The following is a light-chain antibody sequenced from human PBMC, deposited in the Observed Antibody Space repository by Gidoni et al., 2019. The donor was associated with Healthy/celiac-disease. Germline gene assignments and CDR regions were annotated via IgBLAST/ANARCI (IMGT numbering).Light chain of an antibody. CDR3: QQYNSYPYT. CDR2: DAS. Sequence: DLQMTQSPSTLSASVGDRVTITCRASQSISSWLAWYQQKPGKAPKLLIYDASSLESGVPSRFSGSGSGTEFTLTSSSLQPDDFATYYCQQYNSYPYTFGQGTKLEIK. V-gene: IGKV1-5*01. J-gene: IGKJ2*01. CDR1: QSISSW.